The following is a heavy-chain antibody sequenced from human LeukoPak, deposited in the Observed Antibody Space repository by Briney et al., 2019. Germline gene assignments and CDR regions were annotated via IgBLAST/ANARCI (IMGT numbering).Heavy chain of an antibody. J-gene: IGHJ5*02. CDR3: AATRPAEGFDP. D-gene: IGHD6-6*01. CDR1: GYSISSGYY. V-gene: IGHV4-38-2*02. CDR2: IYHSGST. Sequence: SETLSLTCTVSGYSISSGYYWGWIRQPPGKGLEWIGSIYHSGSTYYNPSLKSRVTISVDTSKNQFSLKLSSVTAADTAVYYCAATRPAEGFDPWGQGTLVTVSS.